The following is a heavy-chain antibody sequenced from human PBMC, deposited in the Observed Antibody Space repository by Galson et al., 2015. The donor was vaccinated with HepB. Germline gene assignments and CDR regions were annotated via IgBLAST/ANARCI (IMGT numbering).Heavy chain of an antibody. CDR1: GYTFTSYH. V-gene: IGHV1-46*01. Sequence: SVKVSCKASGYTFTSYHMHWVRQAPGQGLEWMGIINPSGGSTSYAQKFQGRVTMTRDTSTSTVYMELSSLRSEDTAVYYCARDGSPSNMYSSGWRYYYYGMDGWGQGTTVTVSS. CDR3: ARDGSPSNMYSSGWRYYYYGMDG. CDR2: INPSGGST. D-gene: IGHD6-19*01. J-gene: IGHJ6*02.